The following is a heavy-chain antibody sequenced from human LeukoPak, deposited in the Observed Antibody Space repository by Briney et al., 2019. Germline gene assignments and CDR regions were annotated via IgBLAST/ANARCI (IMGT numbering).Heavy chain of an antibody. CDR3: ARDNGVGPAAMGY. CDR2: LSSSSTYI. CDR1: GFTFSSYS. J-gene: IGHJ4*02. D-gene: IGHD2-2*01. Sequence: GGSLRLSCATSGFTFSSYSMSWVRQAPGKGLEWVSSLSSSSTYIYYADSVKGRFTISRDNAKNSLYLQMNSLRAEDTAVYYCARDNGVGPAAMGYWGPGTLVTVSS. V-gene: IGHV3-21*01.